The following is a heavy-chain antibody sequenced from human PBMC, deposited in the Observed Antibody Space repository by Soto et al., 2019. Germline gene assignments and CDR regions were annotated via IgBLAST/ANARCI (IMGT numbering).Heavy chain of an antibody. V-gene: IGHV4-34*01. J-gene: IGHJ5*02. Sequence: SETLSLTCAVYGGSFSGYYWSWIRQPPGKGLEWIGEINHSGSTNYTPSLKSRVTISVDTSKNQFSLKLSSVTAADTAVYYCARSENYYDSSGYGGWFDPWGQGTLVTVSS. CDR3: ARSENYYDSSGYGGWFDP. CDR2: INHSGST. CDR1: GGSFSGYY. D-gene: IGHD3-22*01.